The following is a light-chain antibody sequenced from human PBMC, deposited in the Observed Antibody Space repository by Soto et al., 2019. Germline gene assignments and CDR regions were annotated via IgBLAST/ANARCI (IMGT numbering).Light chain of an antibody. Sequence: QSALTQPPSASGSPGQSVAISYTGTTGDIGNYNFVSWYQQHPGKAPKLLIFEVNKRPSGVPDRFSGSKSGNTASLTVSGLHAEDEADYYCSSHGGNSPDVFGTGTKVTIL. CDR3: SSHGGNSPDV. CDR2: EVN. V-gene: IGLV2-8*01. CDR1: TGDIGNYNF. J-gene: IGLJ1*01.